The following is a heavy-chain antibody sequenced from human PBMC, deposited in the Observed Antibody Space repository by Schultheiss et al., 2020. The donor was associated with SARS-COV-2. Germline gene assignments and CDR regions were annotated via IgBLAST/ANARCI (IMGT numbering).Heavy chain of an antibody. V-gene: IGHV3-53*01. CDR1: GFTVSRNY. CDR3: AKGVAAAGTGIDY. J-gene: IGHJ4*02. Sequence: GGSLRLSCAASGFTVSRNYMSWVRQAPGKGLEWVSVIYSGGSTYYADSVKGRFTISRDNSKNTLYLQMNSLRAEDTAVYYCAKGVAAAGTGIDYWGQGTLVTVSS. D-gene: IGHD6-13*01. CDR2: IYSGGST.